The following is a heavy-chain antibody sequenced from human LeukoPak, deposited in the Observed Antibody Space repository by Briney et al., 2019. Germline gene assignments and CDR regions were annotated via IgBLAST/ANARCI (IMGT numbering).Heavy chain of an antibody. CDR1: GGSFRGYY. CDR3: ARRGLRFLESVKYSWFDP. V-gene: IGHV4-34*01. J-gene: IGHJ5*02. Sequence: PSETLSLTCAVHGGSFRGYYWTWIHQPPGKGLEWIGEINHSGSTNYNPSLKSRVTISVDTSKSQFSLKLSSVTAADTAIYFCARRGLRFLESVKYSWFDPWGQGTLVTVSS. CDR2: INHSGST. D-gene: IGHD3-3*01.